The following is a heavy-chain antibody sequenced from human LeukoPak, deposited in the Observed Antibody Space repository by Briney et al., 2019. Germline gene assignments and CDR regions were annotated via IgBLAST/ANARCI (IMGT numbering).Heavy chain of an antibody. CDR2: ISYDGSNK. D-gene: IGHD6-13*01. Sequence: PGRSLRLSCAASGFTFSSYAMHWVLQAPGKGLEWVAVISYDGSNKYYADSVKGRFTISRDNSKNTLYLQMNSLRAEDTAVYYCASTIAAAGERYYYGMDVWGQGTTVTVSS. V-gene: IGHV3-30*04. J-gene: IGHJ6*02. CDR3: ASTIAAAGERYYYGMDV. CDR1: GFTFSSYA.